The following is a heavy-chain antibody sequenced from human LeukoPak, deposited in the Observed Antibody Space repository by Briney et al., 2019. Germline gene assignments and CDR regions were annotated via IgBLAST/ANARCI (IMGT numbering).Heavy chain of an antibody. J-gene: IGHJ4*02. CDR2: ISSSSSYI. CDR3: ARWGHYILTGSFDY. Sequence: PGGSLRLFCAASGFTFSSYSMNWVRQAPGKGLEWVSSISSSSSYIYYADSVKGRFTISRDNAKNSLYLQMNSLRAEDTAVYYCARWGHYILTGSFDYWGQGTLVTASS. D-gene: IGHD3-9*01. V-gene: IGHV3-21*01. CDR1: GFTFSSYS.